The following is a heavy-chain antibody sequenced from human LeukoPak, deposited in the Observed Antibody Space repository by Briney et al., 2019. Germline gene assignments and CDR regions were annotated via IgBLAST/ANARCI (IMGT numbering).Heavy chain of an antibody. CDR2: IYYSGST. J-gene: IGHJ4*02. V-gene: IGHV4-59*08. D-gene: IGHD2/OR15-2a*01. CDR1: GGSISGYY. CDR3: ARHEYSATFYFDY. Sequence: NSSETLSLTCTVSGGSISGYYWSWIRQPPEKGLELIGYIYYSGSTNSNPSLKSRVTISVDTSKNQFSLKLTSVTAADTAVYYCARHEYSATFYFDYWGLGTLVTVSS.